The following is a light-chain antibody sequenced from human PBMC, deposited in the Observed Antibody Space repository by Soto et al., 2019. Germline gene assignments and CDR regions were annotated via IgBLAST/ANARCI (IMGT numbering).Light chain of an antibody. CDR1: SSNIGAGYD. Sequence: QSVLTQPPSVSGAPGQRVTISCTGSSSNIGAGYDVHWYQQLPGTAPKLLIYGNSNRPSGVPDRFSGSKSGTSASLAITGLQAEDEADYYCQSSDSSLSALFGGGTKVTVL. J-gene: IGLJ2*01. V-gene: IGLV1-40*01. CDR3: QSSDSSLSAL. CDR2: GNS.